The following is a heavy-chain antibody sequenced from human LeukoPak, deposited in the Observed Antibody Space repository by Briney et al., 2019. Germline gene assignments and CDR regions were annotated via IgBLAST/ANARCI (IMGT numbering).Heavy chain of an antibody. D-gene: IGHD3-16*01. CDR2: ISSSSSYI. CDR3: ASILGGSAGGILAFDI. Sequence: KAGGSLRLSCAASGFTLSSYSMNWVRQAPGKGLERVSSISSSSSYIYYADSVKGRFTISRDNAKNSLYLQMNSLRAEDTAVYYCASILGGSAGGILAFDIWGQGTMVTVSS. CDR1: GFTLSSYS. V-gene: IGHV3-21*01. J-gene: IGHJ3*02.